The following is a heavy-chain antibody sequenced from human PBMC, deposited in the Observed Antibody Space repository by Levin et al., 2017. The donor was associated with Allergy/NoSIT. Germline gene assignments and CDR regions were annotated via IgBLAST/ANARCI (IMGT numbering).Heavy chain of an antibody. D-gene: IGHD1-26*01. CDR2: IYWDEDK. CDR1: GFSLSSPGVG. Sequence: SGPTLVKPTQTLTLTCSYSGFSLSSPGVGVGWVRQSPGKALEWLALIYWDEDKRYSPSLRSRLSITMDTSKNQVFLRMTNMDPVDTATYYCTHSRPPLGRRHFDYWGQGALVNVSS. V-gene: IGHV2-5*02. CDR3: THSRPPLGRRHFDY. J-gene: IGHJ4*02.